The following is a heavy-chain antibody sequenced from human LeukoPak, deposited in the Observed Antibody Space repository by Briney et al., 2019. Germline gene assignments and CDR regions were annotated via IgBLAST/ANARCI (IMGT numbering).Heavy chain of an antibody. V-gene: IGHV4-59*01. CDR3: ARSGLVGATLQAFDI. D-gene: IGHD1-26*01. CDR2: IFYSGST. J-gene: IGHJ3*02. CDR1: GGSISSYC. Sequence: SETLSLTRTVSGGSISSYCWSWIRQPPGKGLEWIGYIFYSGSTNYNPSLKSRVTISVDTSKNQFSLKLSSVTAADTAVYYCARSGLVGATLQAFDIWGQGTMVTVSS.